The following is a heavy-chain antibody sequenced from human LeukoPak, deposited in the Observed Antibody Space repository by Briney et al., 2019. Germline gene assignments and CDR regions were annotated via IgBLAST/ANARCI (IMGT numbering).Heavy chain of an antibody. D-gene: IGHD2-15*01. CDR2: ISYDGSNK. CDR3: AKDRTTLLGYCSGGSCYNAFDI. Sequence: GRSLRLSCAASGFTFSSYAMHWVRQAPGKGLEWVAVISYDGSNKYYADSVKGRFTISRDNSKNTLYLQMNSLRAEDTALYYCAKDRTTLLGYCSGGSCYNAFDIWGQGTMVTVSS. V-gene: IGHV3-30-3*01. J-gene: IGHJ3*02. CDR1: GFTFSSYA.